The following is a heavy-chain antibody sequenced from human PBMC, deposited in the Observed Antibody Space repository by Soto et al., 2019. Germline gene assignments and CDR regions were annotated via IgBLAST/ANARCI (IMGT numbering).Heavy chain of an antibody. CDR3: ARTDYGGNSKGGAFDI. CDR1: GYTFTTYY. CDR2: IHCSGGTT. J-gene: IGHJ3*02. V-gene: IGHV1-46*01. D-gene: IGHD4-17*01. Sequence: QAQLVQSGAEVKKPGASVKVSCKASGYTFTTYYLHWVRQAPGQGLEWMGIIHCSGGTTSYAQKFQGRVTMTSDTSTRRVYMELSSLTSEDTDSYYCARTDYGGNSKGGAFDIWGQGTMVTVSS.